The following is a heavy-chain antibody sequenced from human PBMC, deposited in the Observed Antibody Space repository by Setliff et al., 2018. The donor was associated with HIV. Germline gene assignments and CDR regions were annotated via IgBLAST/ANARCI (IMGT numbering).Heavy chain of an antibody. V-gene: IGHV4-4*09. Sequence: PSETLSLTCTVSGGSINNYYWSWIRQPPGKGLEWIGYIYTSGTTNYNPSLKSRVTISIDTSKNHFSLRLTSVTAADTAVYYCARKGNWNYPYDYWGQGTLVTVSS. CDR2: IYTSGTT. D-gene: IGHD1-7*01. J-gene: IGHJ4*02. CDR3: ARKGNWNYPYDY. CDR1: GGSINNYY.